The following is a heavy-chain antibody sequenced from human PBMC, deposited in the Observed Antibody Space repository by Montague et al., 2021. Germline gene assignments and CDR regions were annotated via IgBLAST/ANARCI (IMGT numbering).Heavy chain of an antibody. J-gene: IGHJ4*02. D-gene: IGHD2-21*02. Sequence: SLRLSCAASGFTVSNDYMSWIRQSAGKGLEWVSITYPGGATYNADSVKGRFTVSRDNSKNTLSLQMNSLRVDDTGVYYCARARLFNTASDWGQGTLVTVSS. CDR1: GFTVSNDY. CDR2: TYPGGAT. CDR3: ARARLFNTASD. V-gene: IGHV3-66*01.